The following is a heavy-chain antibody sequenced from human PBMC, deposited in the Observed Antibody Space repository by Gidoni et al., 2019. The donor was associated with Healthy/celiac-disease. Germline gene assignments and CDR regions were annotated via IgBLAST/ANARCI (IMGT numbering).Heavy chain of an antibody. CDR2: IYWDDDN. CDR3: AHIDDGAPVKY. Sequence: QITLKESGPTLVKPTQTLTLTCTVSGVALSTSGVGVGWIRQPPGQALEWLALIYWDDDNRYSPSLKSRLTITKDTSNTQVVLTMTNMDPVDTATYYCAHIDDGAPVKYWGQGTLVTVSS. J-gene: IGHJ4*02. CDR1: GVALSTSGVG. D-gene: IGHD1-1*01. V-gene: IGHV2-5*02.